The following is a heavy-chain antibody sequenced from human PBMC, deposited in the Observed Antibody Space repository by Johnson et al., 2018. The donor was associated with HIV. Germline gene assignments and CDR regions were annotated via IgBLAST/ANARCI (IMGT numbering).Heavy chain of an antibody. CDR2: ISYDGSNK. CDR3: AKDSDFKWGRSPTSAFDI. J-gene: IGHJ3*02. D-gene: IGHD3-16*01. V-gene: IGHV3-30-3*01. CDR1: GFTFSSYA. Sequence: QMLLVESGGGVVQPGRSLRLSCAASGFTFSSYAMHWVRQAPGKGLEWVAVISYDGSNKYYADSVKGRFTISRDHSKTTLYLQMTSLRAEDTAVSYCAKDSDFKWGRSPTSAFDIWGQGTMVTVSS.